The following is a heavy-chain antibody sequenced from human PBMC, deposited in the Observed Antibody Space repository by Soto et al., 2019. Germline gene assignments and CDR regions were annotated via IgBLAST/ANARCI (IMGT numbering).Heavy chain of an antibody. CDR3: AEGGGSYCSGGSCYGKDVFDI. V-gene: IGHV1-18*01. J-gene: IGHJ3*02. D-gene: IGHD2-15*01. CDR1: GYTFTSYG. CDR2: ISAYNGNT. Sequence: GASVKVSCKASGYTFTSYGISWVRQAPGQGLEWMGWISAYNGNTNYAQKLQGRVTMTTDTSTSTAYMELRSLRSDDTAVYYCAEGGGSYCSGGSCYGKDVFDISGQGTMVTGSS.